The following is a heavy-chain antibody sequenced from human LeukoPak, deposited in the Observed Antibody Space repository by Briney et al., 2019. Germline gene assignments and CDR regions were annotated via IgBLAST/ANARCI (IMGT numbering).Heavy chain of an antibody. J-gene: IGHJ3*02. CDR2: ISGSGGST. V-gene: IGHV3-23*01. Sequence: PEGSLRLSCAASGFTFSNYAMSWVRQAPGKGLEWVSAISGSGGSTYYADSVKGRFTISRDNSKNTLYLQMNSLRAEDTAVYYCARGAPLWDAFDIWGQGTMVTVSS. CDR1: GFTFSNYA. D-gene: IGHD3-10*01. CDR3: ARGAPLWDAFDI.